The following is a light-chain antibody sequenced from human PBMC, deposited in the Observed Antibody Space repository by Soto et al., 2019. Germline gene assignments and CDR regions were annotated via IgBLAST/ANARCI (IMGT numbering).Light chain of an antibody. Sequence: DIQMTQSPSTLSASVGDRATVTCRASQSIDIWLAWYQQKPGKAPKLLIYKTFSLESGVPSRFSGSGSGTEFTLTISSLQADDFATYYCQNYKSPPWTFGQGTKVEIK. CDR1: QSIDIW. CDR2: KTF. CDR3: QNYKSPPWT. J-gene: IGKJ1*01. V-gene: IGKV1-5*03.